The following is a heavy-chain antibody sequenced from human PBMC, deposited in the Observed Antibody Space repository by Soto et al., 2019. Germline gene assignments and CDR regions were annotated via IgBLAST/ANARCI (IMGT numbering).Heavy chain of an antibody. CDR1: GYTFTSYG. V-gene: IGHV1-18*01. CDR2: INTYNGNT. Sequence: ASVKASCKSSGYTFTSYGISWVRQAPEQGLEWMGWINTYNGNTDYAQKFQGRVTMTTDTSTSTAYMELRSLRSDDTAVYYCARDAGLSSWYAPPHGMDVWGQGTTVTVSS. CDR3: ARDAGLSSWYAPPHGMDV. D-gene: IGHD6-13*01. J-gene: IGHJ6*02.